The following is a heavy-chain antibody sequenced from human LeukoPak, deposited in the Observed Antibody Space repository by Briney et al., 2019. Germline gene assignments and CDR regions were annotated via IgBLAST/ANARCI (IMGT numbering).Heavy chain of an antibody. J-gene: IGHJ6*03. CDR3: ARDPEHYYGSGSYSRYYYMDV. Sequence: GASVKVFCKASGYTFTSYYMHWVRQAPGQGLEWMGIINPSGGSTSYAQKFQGRVTMTRDTSTSTVYMELSSLRSEDTAVYYCARDPEHYYGSGSYSRYYYMDVWGKGTTVTISS. V-gene: IGHV1-46*01. CDR2: INPSGGST. D-gene: IGHD3-10*01. CDR1: GYTFTSYY.